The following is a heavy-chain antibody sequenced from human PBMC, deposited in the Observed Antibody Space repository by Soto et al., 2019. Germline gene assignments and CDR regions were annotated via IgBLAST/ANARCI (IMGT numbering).Heavy chain of an antibody. CDR1: GFTFSSYA. J-gene: IGHJ4*02. CDR2: ISYDGSNK. V-gene: IGHV3-30-3*01. D-gene: IGHD2-2*01. Sequence: QVQLVESGGGVVHPGRSLRLSCAASGFTFSSYAMHWVHQAPGKGLEWVALISYDGSNKYYADSVKGRFTISRDNSKNTLYLQMNSLRTEDTAVYYCGRCSSTSCHLGADYWGQGTLVTVSS. CDR3: GRCSSTSCHLGADY.